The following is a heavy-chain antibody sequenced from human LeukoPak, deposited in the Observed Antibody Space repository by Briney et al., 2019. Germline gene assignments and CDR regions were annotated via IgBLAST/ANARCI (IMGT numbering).Heavy chain of an antibody. J-gene: IGHJ4*02. V-gene: IGHV3-30-3*01. CDR1: GFTFSSYA. D-gene: IGHD3-9*01. CDR2: ISYDGSNK. Sequence: GRSLRLSCAASGFTFSSYAMHWFRQAPGKGLEGVAFISYDGSNKYYADSVKGRFTISRDNSKNTLYLQMNSLRAEDTAVYYCARVIRYFDWLPLDYWGQGTLVTVSS. CDR3: ARVIRYFDWLPLDY.